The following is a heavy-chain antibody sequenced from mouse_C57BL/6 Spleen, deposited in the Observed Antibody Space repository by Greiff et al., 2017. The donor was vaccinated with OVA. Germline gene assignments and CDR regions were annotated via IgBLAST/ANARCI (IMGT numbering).Heavy chain of an antibody. V-gene: IGHV5-17*01. CDR1: GFTFSDYG. D-gene: IGHD2-1*01. CDR3: ARSYYGNLAWFAY. J-gene: IGHJ3*01. Sequence: EVKVVESGGGLVKPGGSLKLSCAASGFTFSDYGMHWVRQAPEKGLEWVAYISSGSSTIYYADTVKGRFTISRDNAENTLFLQMTSLRSEDTAMYDCARSYYGNLAWFAYWGQGTLVTVSA. CDR2: ISSGSSTI.